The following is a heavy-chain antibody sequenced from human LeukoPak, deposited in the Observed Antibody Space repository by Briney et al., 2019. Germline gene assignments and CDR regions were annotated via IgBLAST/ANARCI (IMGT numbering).Heavy chain of an antibody. CDR2: ISVSGDTT. CDR3: AKNGDYYDRTGYSVGY. CDR1: GFTFSSYG. D-gene: IGHD3-22*01. J-gene: IGHJ4*02. Sequence: GGSLRLSCAASGFTFSSYGMNWVRQAPGKGLEWVSTISVSGDTTYYADSVKGRFTISRDNSKSTLYLQMNSLRAEDTAVYYCAKNGDYYDRTGYSVGYWGQGTLVTVSS. V-gene: IGHV3-23*01.